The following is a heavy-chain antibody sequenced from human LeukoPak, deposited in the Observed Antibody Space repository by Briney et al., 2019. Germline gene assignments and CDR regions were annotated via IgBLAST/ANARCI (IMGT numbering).Heavy chain of an antibody. V-gene: IGHV4-34*01. CDR3: ARDSSRANFDY. CDR2: INHSGST. D-gene: IGHD6-13*01. J-gene: IGHJ4*02. Sequence: SETLSLTCAVYGGSFSGYYWSWIRQPPGKGLEWIGEINHSGSTNYNPSLKSRVTMSVDTSKNQFSLKLSSVTAADTAVYYCARDSSRANFDYWGQGTLVTVSS. CDR1: GGSFSGYY.